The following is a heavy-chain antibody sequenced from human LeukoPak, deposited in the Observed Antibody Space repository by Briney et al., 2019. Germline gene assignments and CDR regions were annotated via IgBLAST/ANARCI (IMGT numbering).Heavy chain of an antibody. CDR3: ARVVPYYYYYRDV. V-gene: IGHV4-34*01. Sequence: SETLSLTCAVYGGSFSGYYWIWIRQPPGKGLEWIGEINHSGSTNYNPSLKSRVTISVDTSKNKFSLKLSSVTAADTAVYYCARVVPYYYYYRDVWGKGTRVTVSS. CDR2: INHSGST. J-gene: IGHJ6*03. CDR1: GGSFSGYY.